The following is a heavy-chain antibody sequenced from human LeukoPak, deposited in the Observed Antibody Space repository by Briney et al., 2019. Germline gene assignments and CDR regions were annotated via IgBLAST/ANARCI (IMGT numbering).Heavy chain of an antibody. CDR2: IIPIFGTA. V-gene: IGHV1-69*13. CDR1: GGTFSSYA. Sequence: SVKVSCKASGGTFSSYAISWVRQAPGQGLEWMGGIIPIFGTANYAQKFQGRVTITADESTSTAYMELSSLRSEDTAVYYCARVEEYQLLRGMDVWGQGTTVTVSS. J-gene: IGHJ6*02. D-gene: IGHD2-2*01. CDR3: ARVEEYQLLRGMDV.